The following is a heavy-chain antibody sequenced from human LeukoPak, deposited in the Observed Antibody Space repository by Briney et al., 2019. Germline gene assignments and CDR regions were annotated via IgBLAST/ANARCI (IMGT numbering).Heavy chain of an antibody. V-gene: IGHV1-18*01. Sequence: ASVKVSCKASGYTFTSYGISWVRQAPGQGLEWMGWISAYNGNTNYAQKLQGRVTMTTDTSTSTAYMELRSLRSDDTAVYYCARDGYPDILTGGGGYGMDLWGQGTTVTVSS. J-gene: IGHJ6*02. CDR2: ISAYNGNT. CDR3: ARDGYPDILTGGGGYGMDL. D-gene: IGHD3-9*01. CDR1: GYTFTSYG.